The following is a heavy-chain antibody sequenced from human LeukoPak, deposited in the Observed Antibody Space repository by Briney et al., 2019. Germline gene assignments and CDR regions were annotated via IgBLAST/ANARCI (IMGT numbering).Heavy chain of an antibody. D-gene: IGHD3-10*01. V-gene: IGHV1-8*02. Sequence: GASVKVSCKASGYTFTSYDINWVRQATGQGLEWMGWMNPNSGNTGYAQKLQGRVTMTTDTSTSTAYMELRSLRSDDTAVYYCARGKGAGESYWGQGILVVVSS. CDR3: ARGKGAGESY. J-gene: IGHJ4*02. CDR2: MNPNSGNT. CDR1: GYTFTSYD.